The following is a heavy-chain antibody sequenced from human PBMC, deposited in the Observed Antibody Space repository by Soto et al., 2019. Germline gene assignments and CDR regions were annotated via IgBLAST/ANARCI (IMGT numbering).Heavy chain of an antibody. CDR3: AREGPTPYYYSGMDV. Sequence: QVQLVQSGGEVKKPGASVKVSCKTSGYSFTTYGISWVRQAPGQGLEWMGWISAYNGNTNYAQKLQGRVTMTTDTSTRTAYMELRSLRSDHTAVYYCAREGPTPYYYSGMDVWGQGSTVTDYS. CDR2: ISAYNGNT. J-gene: IGHJ6*02. CDR1: GYSFTTYG. V-gene: IGHV1-18*01.